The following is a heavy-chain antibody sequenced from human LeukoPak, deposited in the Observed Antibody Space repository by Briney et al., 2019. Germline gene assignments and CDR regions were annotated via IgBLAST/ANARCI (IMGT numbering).Heavy chain of an antibody. CDR2: IYYSGST. D-gene: IGHD3-22*01. J-gene: IGHJ6*03. CDR1: GGSVSSSNYY. Sequence: PSETLSLTCTVSGGSVSSSNYYWGWIRQPPGKGLEWIGSIYYSGSTYYNPSLKSRVTISVDTSKNQFSLKLSSVTAADTAVYYCARARSMIGYYYYYMDVWGKGTTVTVSS. V-gene: IGHV4-39*07. CDR3: ARARSMIGYYYYYMDV.